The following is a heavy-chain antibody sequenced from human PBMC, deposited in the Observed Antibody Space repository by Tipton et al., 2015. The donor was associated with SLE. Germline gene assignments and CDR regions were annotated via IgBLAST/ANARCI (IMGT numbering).Heavy chain of an antibody. V-gene: IGHV3-64*01. Sequence: GSLRLSCEASGFSFSSSPMHWVRQAPGRGLEFVSAITPNGGDTYYAHSVEGRFIISRDNSKNTLYLQMGSLRAEDMAVYYCARRANAFDIWGQGTMVTVSS. CDR2: ITPNGGDT. J-gene: IGHJ3*02. CDR3: ARRANAFDI. CDR1: GFSFSSSP.